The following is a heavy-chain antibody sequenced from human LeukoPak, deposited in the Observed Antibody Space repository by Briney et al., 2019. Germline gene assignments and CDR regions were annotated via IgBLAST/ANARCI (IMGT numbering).Heavy chain of an antibody. D-gene: IGHD3-10*01. V-gene: IGHV1-69*13. J-gene: IGHJ5*02. Sequence: ASVKVSCKASGGTFSSYAISWVRQAPGQGLEWMGGIIPIFGTANYAQKFQGGVTITADESTSTAYMELSSLRSEDTAVYYCARDVRFGANWFDPWGRGTLVTVSS. CDR2: IIPIFGTA. CDR3: ARDVRFGANWFDP. CDR1: GGTFSSYA.